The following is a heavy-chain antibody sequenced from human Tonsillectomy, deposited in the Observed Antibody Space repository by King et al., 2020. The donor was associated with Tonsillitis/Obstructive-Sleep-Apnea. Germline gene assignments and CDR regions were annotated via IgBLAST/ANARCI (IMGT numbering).Heavy chain of an antibody. CDR1: GYSFTTYW. CDR2: IYPGDSDT. D-gene: IGHD2-2*01. J-gene: IGHJ5*02. Sequence: VQLVESGAEVKKPGESLKISCTSSGYSFTTYWIAWVRQMPGKGLEWMGIIYPGDSDTRYSPSFQGQVTISADKSISTAYLQWGSLKASDTALYYFARLEVVRVPGGTPPGINWFDPWGQGTLVTVSS. V-gene: IGHV5-51*03. CDR3: ARLEVVRVPGGTPPGINWFDP.